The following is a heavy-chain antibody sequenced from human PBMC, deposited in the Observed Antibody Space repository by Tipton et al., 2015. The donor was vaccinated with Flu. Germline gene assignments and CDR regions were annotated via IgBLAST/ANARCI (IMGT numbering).Heavy chain of an antibody. D-gene: IGHD3-10*01. J-gene: IGHJ4*02. CDR1: GGSISSSSYF. CDR2: IFHSGTT. V-gene: IGHV4-39*07. CDR3: ARAPIGTYGSGSYYNI. Sequence: TLSLTCTVSGGSISSSSYFWGWIRQPPGKGLEWIGSIFHSGTTYYNPSLKSRVTISVDTSKNQFSLKMSSVTAADTAVYYCARAPIGTYGSGSYYNIWGQGTLVTVSS.